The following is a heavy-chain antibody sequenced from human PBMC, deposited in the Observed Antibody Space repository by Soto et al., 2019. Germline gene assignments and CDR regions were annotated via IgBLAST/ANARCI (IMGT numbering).Heavy chain of an antibody. J-gene: IGHJ2*01. Sequence: QVQLQQGGAGPLRPLETLSLTCGVSGGSFSGYYWAWIRQSPGKGLEWIGEINDRGSINYNPPLNSRVSISVDTSKNHYSLNLRSVTAADTAVYYCARESHDILTGPPWVWYFDLWGPGTLVTVSS. D-gene: IGHD3-9*01. CDR3: ARESHDILTGPPWVWYFDL. CDR1: GGSFSGYY. V-gene: IGHV4-34*01. CDR2: INDRGSI.